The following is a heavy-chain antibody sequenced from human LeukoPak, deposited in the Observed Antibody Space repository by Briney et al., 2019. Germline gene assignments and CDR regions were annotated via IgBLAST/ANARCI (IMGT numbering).Heavy chain of an antibody. J-gene: IGHJ4*02. CDR1: GYTFTSYY. CDR2: INPSGGST. D-gene: IGHD1-14*01. Sequence: GPVKVSCKASGYTFTSYYMHWVRQAPGQGLEWMGIINPSGGSTSYAQKFQGRVTMTRDMSTSTVYMELSSLRSEDTVVYYCAREGPTGLYFDYWGQGTLVTVSS. V-gene: IGHV1-46*01. CDR3: AREGPTGLYFDY.